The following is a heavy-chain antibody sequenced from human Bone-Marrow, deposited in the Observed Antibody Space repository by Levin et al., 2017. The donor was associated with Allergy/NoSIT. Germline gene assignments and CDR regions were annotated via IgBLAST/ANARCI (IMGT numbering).Heavy chain of an antibody. D-gene: IGHD5-18*01. CDR1: GFSLSTSGVG. CDR3: AHSQSLRPGPRGYNYGPFDF. V-gene: IGHV2-5*02. CDR2: IYWDDDL. Sequence: SGPTLVKPTQTLTLTCTFSGFSLSTSGVGVSWIRQPPGKALEWLALIYWDDDLRYSPSLKSRLTITKDTSKNQVVLTLTNVDPVDTATYFCAHSQSLRPGPRGYNYGPFDFWGQGTLVIVSS. J-gene: IGHJ4*02.